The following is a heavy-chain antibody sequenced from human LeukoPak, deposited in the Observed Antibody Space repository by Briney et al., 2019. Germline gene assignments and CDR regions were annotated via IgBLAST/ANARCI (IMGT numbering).Heavy chain of an antibody. CDR2: IYSGGST. CDR3: ARVSGLWNDY. D-gene: IGHD5-18*01. Sequence: GGSLRLSCAASGFTVSTNYMSWVRQVPGKGLEWVSIIYSGGSTYYADSVKGRFTISRDNSKNTLYLQMNSLRAEDTAVYYCARVSGLWNDYWGQGTLVTVSS. J-gene: IGHJ4*02. CDR1: GFTVSTNY. V-gene: IGHV3-53*01.